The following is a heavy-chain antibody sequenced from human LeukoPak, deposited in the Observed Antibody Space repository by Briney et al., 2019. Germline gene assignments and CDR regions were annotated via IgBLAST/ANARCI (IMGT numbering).Heavy chain of an antibody. D-gene: IGHD3-16*01. CDR3: AKDRKSNLGWWFDP. CDR2: ISWNSGSI. Sequence: PGGSLRLSCAASGFTFDDYAMHWVRQAPGKGLEWVSGISWNSGSIGYADSVKGRFTISRDNAKNSLYLQMNSLRAEDTALYYCAKDRKSNLGWWFDPWGQGTLVTVSS. CDR1: GFTFDDYA. V-gene: IGHV3-9*01. J-gene: IGHJ5*02.